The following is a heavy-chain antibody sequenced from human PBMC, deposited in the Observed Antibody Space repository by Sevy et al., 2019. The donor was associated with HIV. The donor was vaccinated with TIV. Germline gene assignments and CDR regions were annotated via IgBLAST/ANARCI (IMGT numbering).Heavy chain of an antibody. J-gene: IGHJ4*02. D-gene: IGHD2-2*01. Sequence: ASVKVSCKVSGYTLNYFSMHWVRQAPGKGLEWMGGFEEDGEILYAQKSQGRVTMTEGTSTDTVYMELSRLRPEDTAVYYCATDMVVGRDYWGQGTLLTVSS. CDR3: ATDMVVGRDY. V-gene: IGHV1-24*01. CDR1: GYTLNYFS. CDR2: FEEDGEI.